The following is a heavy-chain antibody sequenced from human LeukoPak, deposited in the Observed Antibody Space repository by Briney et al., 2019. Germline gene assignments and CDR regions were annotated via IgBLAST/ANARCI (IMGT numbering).Heavy chain of an antibody. CDR3: TRAPGGDSSGYCSDY. CDR2: IRSKANSYAT. Sequence: GGSLKLSCAASGLTFSGSAMHWVRQASGKGLEWVGRIRSKANSYATAYAASVKGRFTISRDDSKNTAYLQMNSLKTEDTAVYYCTRAPGGDSSGYCSDYWGQGTLVTVSS. CDR1: GLTFSGSA. J-gene: IGHJ4*02. D-gene: IGHD3-22*01. V-gene: IGHV3-73*01.